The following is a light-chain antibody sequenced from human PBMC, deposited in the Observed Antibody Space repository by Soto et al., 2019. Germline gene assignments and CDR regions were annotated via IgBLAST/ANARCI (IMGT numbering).Light chain of an antibody. J-gene: IGKJ4*01. Sequence: DIQMTQSPSSLSASVGDRVTITCRASQSISSYLNWYQQKPGKAPKLLIYAASSLQSGVPSRFSGSGSGTDITLTISSLQPEDFATYYCQHSYSTPPTFGGGTKVKIK. CDR3: QHSYSTPPT. V-gene: IGKV1-39*01. CDR1: QSISSY. CDR2: AAS.